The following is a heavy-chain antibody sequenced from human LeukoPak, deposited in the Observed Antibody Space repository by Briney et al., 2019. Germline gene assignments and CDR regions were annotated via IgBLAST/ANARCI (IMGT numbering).Heavy chain of an antibody. CDR3: ARSGLSRFGF. J-gene: IGHJ4*02. D-gene: IGHD2/OR15-2a*01. Sequence: GGSLRLSCAASGFIFSNYAMSWVRQAPGKGLQWVSAFSGSGGSTYYADSVKGRFTISGDNSRNTLYLQMNSLRAEDTAVYYCARSGLSRFGFWGQGTLVTVSS. V-gene: IGHV3-23*01. CDR1: GFIFSNYA. CDR2: FSGSGGST.